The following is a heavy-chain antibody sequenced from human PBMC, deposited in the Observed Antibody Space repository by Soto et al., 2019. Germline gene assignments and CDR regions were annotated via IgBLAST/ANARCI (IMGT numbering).Heavy chain of an antibody. V-gene: IGHV1-24*01. CDR2: FDPEDGET. CDR3: ARDTDNWYDP. D-gene: IGHD4-17*01. J-gene: IGHJ5*02. Sequence: AAVKVSCKVCGYTLTELSMHWVRQAPGKGLEWMGGFDPEDGETIYAQKFQGRVTMTEDKSTNTAYMELSSLRSEDTAVYYCARDTDNWYDPWGQGTLVTFSS. CDR1: GYTLTELS.